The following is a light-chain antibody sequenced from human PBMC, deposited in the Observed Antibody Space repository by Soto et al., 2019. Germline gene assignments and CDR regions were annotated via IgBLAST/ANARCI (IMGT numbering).Light chain of an antibody. V-gene: IGLV1-44*01. Sequence: QSVLTQSPSASGTPGQRVTISCSGSSSNIGSNTVNWYQQLPGTAPKLLIYSNNLRPSGVPYRFSGSKSGTSASLAISGLQSEDEADYYCAAWDDSLNGPVFGGGTKLTVL. CDR1: SSNIGSNT. CDR3: AAWDDSLNGPV. CDR2: SNN. J-gene: IGLJ2*01.